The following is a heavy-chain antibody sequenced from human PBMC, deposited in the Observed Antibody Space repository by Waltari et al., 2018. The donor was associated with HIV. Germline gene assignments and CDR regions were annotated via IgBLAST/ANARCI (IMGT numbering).Heavy chain of an antibody. J-gene: IGHJ4*02. CDR2: ISYDGSNK. CDR1: GFTFSSYA. CDR3: ASGRVY. Sequence: QVQLVESGGGVVQPGRSLRLSCAASGFTFSSYAMHWVRQAPGKGLEWVAVISYDGSNKYYADSVKGRFTISRDNSKNTLYLQMNSLRAEDTAVYYCASGRVYWGQGTLVTVSS. V-gene: IGHV3-30*04.